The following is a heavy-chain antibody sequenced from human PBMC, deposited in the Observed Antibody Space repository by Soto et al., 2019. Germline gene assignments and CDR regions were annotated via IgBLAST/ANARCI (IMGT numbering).Heavy chain of an antibody. CDR2: IYYSGST. CDR3: ARPSYYYDSSGFII. D-gene: IGHD3-22*01. Sequence: KPSETLSLTCTVSGGSISSSSYYWGWIRQPPGKGLEWIGSIYYSGSTYYNPSLKSRVTISVDTSKNQFSLKLSSVTAADTAVYYCARPSYYYDSSGFIIWGQGTLVTVSS. V-gene: IGHV4-39*01. J-gene: IGHJ4*02. CDR1: GGSISSSSYY.